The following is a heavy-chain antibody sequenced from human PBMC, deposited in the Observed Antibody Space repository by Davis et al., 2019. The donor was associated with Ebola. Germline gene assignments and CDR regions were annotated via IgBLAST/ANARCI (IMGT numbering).Heavy chain of an antibody. CDR2: IYRDGNEK. CDR3: ARGVAVAGFYFDY. V-gene: IGHV3-7*03. Sequence: GGSLRLSCTASGFTFGSFWMSWVRQAPGKGLEWVANIYRDGNEKYYVDSVKGRFTISRDNTKNSLYLQMSSLRAEDTAVYFCARGVAVAGFYFDYWGQGTLVTVSS. J-gene: IGHJ4*02. CDR1: GFTFGSFW. D-gene: IGHD6-19*01.